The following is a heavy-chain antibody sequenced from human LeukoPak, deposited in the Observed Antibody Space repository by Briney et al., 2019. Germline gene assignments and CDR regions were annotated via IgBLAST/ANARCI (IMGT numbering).Heavy chain of an antibody. CDR1: GYTFIGYY. CDR3: ARELLMTTVTTSGLGFDY. CDR2: INPNSGGT. J-gene: IGHJ4*02. V-gene: IGHV1-2*02. D-gene: IGHD4-17*01. Sequence: ASVKVSCKASGYTFIGYYMHWARQAPGQGLEWMGWINPNSGGTNYAQKFQGRVTMTRDTSISTAYMELSRLRSDDTAVYYCARELLMTTVTTSGLGFDYWGQGTLVTVSS.